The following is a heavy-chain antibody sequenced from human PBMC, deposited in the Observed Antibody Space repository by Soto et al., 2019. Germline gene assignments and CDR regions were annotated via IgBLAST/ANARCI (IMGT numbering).Heavy chain of an antibody. CDR2: ISSSGSTI. Sequence: LRLSCAASGFTFSSYEMNWVRQAPGKGLEWVSYISSSGSTIYYADSVKGRFTISRDNAKNSLYLQMNSLRAEDTAVYYCARGLMRYFDWLSHPDAFDIWGQGTMVTVSS. CDR1: GFTFSSYE. J-gene: IGHJ3*02. V-gene: IGHV3-48*03. D-gene: IGHD3-9*01. CDR3: ARGLMRYFDWLSHPDAFDI.